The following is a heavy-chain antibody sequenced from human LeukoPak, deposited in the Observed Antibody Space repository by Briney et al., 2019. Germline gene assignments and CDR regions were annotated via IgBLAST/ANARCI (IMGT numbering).Heavy chain of an antibody. CDR1: GGTFSSYA. J-gene: IGHJ4*02. CDR3: ARGDTPESDY. V-gene: IGHV1-69*01. CDR2: IIPIFGTA. D-gene: IGHD2-15*01. Sequence: ASVKVSCKASGGTFSSYAISWVRQAPGQGLGWMGGIIPIFGTANYAQKFQGRVTITADESTSTAYMELSSLRSEDTAVYYCARGDTPESDYWGQGTLVTVSS.